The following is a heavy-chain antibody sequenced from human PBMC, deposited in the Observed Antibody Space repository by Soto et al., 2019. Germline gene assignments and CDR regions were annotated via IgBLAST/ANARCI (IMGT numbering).Heavy chain of an antibody. D-gene: IGHD2-21*01. V-gene: IGHV4-39*01. CDR2: IYYSGST. Sequence: PFETLSLTCTVSGGSISSSSYYWGWIRQPPGKGLEWIGSIYYSGSTYYNPSLKSRVTISVDTSKNQFSLKLSSVTAADTAVYYCARWPRFPILDWFDPWGQGTLVTVSS. J-gene: IGHJ5*02. CDR3: ARWPRFPILDWFDP. CDR1: GGSISSSSYY.